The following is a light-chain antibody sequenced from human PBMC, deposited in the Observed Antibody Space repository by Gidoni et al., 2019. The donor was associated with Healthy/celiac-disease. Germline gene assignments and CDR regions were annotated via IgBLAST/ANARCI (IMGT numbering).Light chain of an antibody. CDR3: QQRSNWPLMYT. CDR1: QSVSRY. J-gene: IGKJ2*01. V-gene: IGKV3-11*01. Sequence: EIVLTQSPATLSLSPGESATLSCRASQSVSRYLAWYQQKPGQAPRLLIYDASNRATGIPARFSGSGSGTDFTLTISSLEPEDFAVYYCQQRSNWPLMYTFGQGTKLEIK. CDR2: DAS.